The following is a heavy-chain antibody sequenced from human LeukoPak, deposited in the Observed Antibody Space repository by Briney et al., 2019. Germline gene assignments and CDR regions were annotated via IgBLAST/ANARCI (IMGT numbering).Heavy chain of an antibody. CDR1: GFTFSSYG. CDR3: AKSPNYYYYYMDV. V-gene: IGHV3-33*06. CDR2: IWYDGSNK. Sequence: GRSLRLSCAASGFTFSSYGMHWVRQAPGKGLEWVAVIWYDGSNKYYADSVKGRFTISRDNSKNTLYLQMNSLRAEDMAVYYCAKSPNYYYYYMDVWGKGTTVTVSS. J-gene: IGHJ6*03.